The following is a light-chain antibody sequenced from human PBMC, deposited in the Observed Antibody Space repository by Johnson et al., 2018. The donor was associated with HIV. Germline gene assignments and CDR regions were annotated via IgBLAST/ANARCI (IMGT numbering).Light chain of an antibody. J-gene: IGLJ1*01. CDR2: ENN. V-gene: IGLV1-51*02. CDR3: GTWDSSLSAGV. CDR1: SSNIGNNY. Sequence: QSVLTQPPSVSAAPGQKVTISCSGSSSNIGNNYVSWYQQLPGTAPKLLIYENNKRPSWIPDRFSGSKSGTSATLGITGLQTGDEADYYCGTWDSSLSAGVFGTGTTVTVL.